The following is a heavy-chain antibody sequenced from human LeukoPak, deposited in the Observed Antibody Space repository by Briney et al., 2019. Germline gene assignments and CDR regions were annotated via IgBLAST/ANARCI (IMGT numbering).Heavy chain of an antibody. CDR2: INPSGGST. D-gene: IGHD3-10*01. CDR3: ASRFWGWFGETDYYYMDV. V-gene: IGHV1-46*01. J-gene: IGHJ6*03. Sequence: ASVKVSCKASGYTFTDYYMHWVRQAPGQGLEWMGIINPSGGSTSYAQKFQGRVTMTRDTSTSTVYMELSSLRSEDTAVYYCASRFWGWFGETDYYYMDVWGKGTTVTISS. CDR1: GYTFTDYY.